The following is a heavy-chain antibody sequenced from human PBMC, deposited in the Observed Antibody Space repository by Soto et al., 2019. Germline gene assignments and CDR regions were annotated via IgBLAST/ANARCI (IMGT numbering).Heavy chain of an antibody. J-gene: IGHJ5*02. V-gene: IGHV4-59*01. CDR1: GGSISSYY. CDR3: ARVPREGYDINWFDP. CDR2: IYYSGST. Sequence: PSETLSLTCTVSGGSISSYYWSWIRQPPGKGLEWIGYIYYSGSTNYNPSLKSRVTISVDTSKNQFSLKLSSVTAADTAVYYCARVPREGYDINWFDPWGQGTLVTVSS. D-gene: IGHD5-12*01.